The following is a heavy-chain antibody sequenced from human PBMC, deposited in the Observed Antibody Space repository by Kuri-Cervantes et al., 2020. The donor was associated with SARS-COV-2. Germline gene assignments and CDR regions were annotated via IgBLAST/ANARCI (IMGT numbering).Heavy chain of an antibody. CDR3: AKDPRVIIAAAGDGY. Sequence: GESLKISCAASGFTFSGSAMHWVRQASGKGLEWVGRIRSKANSYATAYAASVKGRFTISRDDSKNTAYLQMNSLKTEDTAVYYCAKDPRVIIAAAGDGYWGQGTLVTVSS. V-gene: IGHV3-73*01. J-gene: IGHJ4*02. D-gene: IGHD6-25*01. CDR2: IRSKANSYAT. CDR1: GFTFSGSA.